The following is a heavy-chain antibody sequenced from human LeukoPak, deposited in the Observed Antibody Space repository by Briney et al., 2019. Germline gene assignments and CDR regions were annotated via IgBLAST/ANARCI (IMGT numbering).Heavy chain of an antibody. D-gene: IGHD1-1*01. CDR1: GFTFSSYS. CDR3: ARDWNLGC. V-gene: IGHV3-48*01. CDR2: IPSSGRV. J-gene: IGHJ4*02. Sequence: GGSLRLSCAASGFTFSSYSMNWVRQAPGKGLEWVSYIPSSGRVSYAGSVKGRFTISRDNAKNSLYLHMSSLRAEDTAVYYCARDWNLGCWGKGTLVTVSS.